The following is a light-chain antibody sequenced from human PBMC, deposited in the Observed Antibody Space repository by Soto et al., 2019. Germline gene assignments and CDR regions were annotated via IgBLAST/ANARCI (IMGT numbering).Light chain of an antibody. J-gene: IGKJ4*01. CDR1: QSVSSSY. V-gene: IGKV3D-7*01. CDR2: GAS. CDR3: QKCKVAPFT. Sequence: EIVLTQSPGTLSLSPGERATLSCRASQSVSSSYLSWYQQKPGQAPRLVIYGASTRATGIPARFSGSGRGSGTDFTLTISSLQPEDVATYYCQKCKVAPFTFGGGTKVDIK.